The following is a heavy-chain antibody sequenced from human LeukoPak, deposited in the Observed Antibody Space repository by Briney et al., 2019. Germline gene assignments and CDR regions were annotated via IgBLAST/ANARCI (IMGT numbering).Heavy chain of an antibody. D-gene: IGHD2-2*02. J-gene: IGHJ4*02. CDR3: ASEYCSSTSCYSEN. CDR1: GGSISSYY. V-gene: IGHV4-38-2*02. CDR2: IYHSGST. Sequence: SETLSLTCTVPGGSISSYYWSWIRQPPGKGLEWIGSIYHSGSTYYNPSLKSRVTISVDTSKNQFSLKLSSVTAADAAVYYCASEYCSSTSCYSENWGQGTLVTVSS.